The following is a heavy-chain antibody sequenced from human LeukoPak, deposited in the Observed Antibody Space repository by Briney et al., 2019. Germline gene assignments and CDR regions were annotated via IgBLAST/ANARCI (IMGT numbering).Heavy chain of an antibody. Sequence: PGGSLRLSCAASGFTFSSYAMSWVRQAPGKGLEWVSAISGSGGSTYCADSVKGRFTISRDNSKNTLYLQMHSLRAEDTAVYYCAKDVRAVLNYYDSSGYYDYWGQGTLVTVSS. CDR3: AKDVRAVLNYYDSSGYYDY. V-gene: IGHV3-23*01. CDR2: ISGSGGST. D-gene: IGHD3-22*01. J-gene: IGHJ4*02. CDR1: GFTFSSYA.